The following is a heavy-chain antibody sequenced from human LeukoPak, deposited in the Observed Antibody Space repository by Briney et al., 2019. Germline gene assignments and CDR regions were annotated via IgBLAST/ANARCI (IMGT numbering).Heavy chain of an antibody. J-gene: IGHJ6*03. CDR1: GYSFTSYY. D-gene: IGHD3-3*01. Sequence: ASVKVSCKASGYSFTSYYMHWVRQAPGQGLEWMGIINPSGGSTSYAQKFQGRVTMTRDTSTSTVYMELSSLRSEDTAVYYCARGTYYDFWRGLLHPDYYYSYMDVWGKGTTVPVSS. V-gene: IGHV1-46*01. CDR3: ARGTYYDFWRGLLHPDYYYSYMDV. CDR2: INPSGGST.